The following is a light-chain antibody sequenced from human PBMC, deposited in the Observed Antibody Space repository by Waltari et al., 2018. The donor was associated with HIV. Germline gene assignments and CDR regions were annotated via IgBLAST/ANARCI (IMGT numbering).Light chain of an antibody. Sequence: DIVMTQSPDSLAVSLGERATINCKSSQSVLYSSNSKNYLAWYQQKPGQPPKLPIYWASTRESGVPDRFSGSGSGTDFTLTISSLQAEDVAVYYCQQYYSTPNTFGQGTKLEIK. V-gene: IGKV4-1*01. CDR2: WAS. CDR3: QQYYSTPNT. J-gene: IGKJ2*01. CDR1: QSVLYSSNSKNY.